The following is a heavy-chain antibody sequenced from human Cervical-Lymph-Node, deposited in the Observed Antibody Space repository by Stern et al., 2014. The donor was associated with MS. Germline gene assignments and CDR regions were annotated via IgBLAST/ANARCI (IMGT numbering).Heavy chain of an antibody. CDR2: IYYSGGT. D-gene: IGHD4-11*01. V-gene: IGHV4-59*01. Sequence: QLQLQESGPGLVKPSETLSLTCTVSGVSMTYYHWSWIRQAPGKGLEWIGYIYYSGGTKYNPSLRSRVTISVDTSKNQFSLKVSSATAADTAVYYCARAKTTVTTQPYGMDVWGQGTTVTVSS. J-gene: IGHJ6*02. CDR1: GVSMTYYH. CDR3: ARAKTTVTTQPYGMDV.